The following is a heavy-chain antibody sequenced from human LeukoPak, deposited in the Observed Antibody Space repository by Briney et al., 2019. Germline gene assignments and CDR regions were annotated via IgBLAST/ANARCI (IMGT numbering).Heavy chain of an antibody. V-gene: IGHV4-4*02. J-gene: IGHJ5*02. Sequence: SGTLSLTCAVSGGSISSSNWWSWVRQPSGKGLEWIGEIYHSGSTNYNPSLKSRVTISVDKSKNQFSLKLSSVTAADTAVYYCARIYVDTAMVRWFDPWGQGTLVTVSS. D-gene: IGHD5-18*01. CDR3: ARIYVDTAMVRWFDP. CDR2: IYHSGST. CDR1: GGSISSSNW.